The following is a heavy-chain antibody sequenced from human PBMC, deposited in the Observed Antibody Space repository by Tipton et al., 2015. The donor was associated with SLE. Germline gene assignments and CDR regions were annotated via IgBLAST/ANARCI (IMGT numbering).Heavy chain of an antibody. Sequence: TLSLTCTVSGASISSHYWSWMRQPPGKGLEWIGYMYYTGSAHYNPSLRNRVTMSIDTSKNQFSLKLTSVTAADTAMYYCARDRGGFCSGANCYGLAYWGQGTLVTVSS. CDR3: ARDRGGFCSGANCYGLAY. J-gene: IGHJ4*02. CDR2: MYYTGSA. CDR1: GASISSHY. V-gene: IGHV4-59*11. D-gene: IGHD2-15*01.